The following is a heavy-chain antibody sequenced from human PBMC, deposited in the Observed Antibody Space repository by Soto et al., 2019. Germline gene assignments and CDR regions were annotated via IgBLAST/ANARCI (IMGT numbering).Heavy chain of an antibody. D-gene: IGHD4-17*01. CDR1: GGSINGGNYY. J-gene: IGHJ3*01. V-gene: IGHV4-31*03. CDR3: ARDLKNDSGDYIVLDAFDV. Sequence: QVQLQESGPGLVKPSQTLSLTCTVTGGSINGGNYYWSWIRQPPGKGLEWIGYISDSGNTFYTPSLASRFTVSLDTSQNYFTLELTSVTAADTAIYYCARDLKNDSGDYIVLDAFDVWGHGTMVTVSS. CDR2: ISDSGNT.